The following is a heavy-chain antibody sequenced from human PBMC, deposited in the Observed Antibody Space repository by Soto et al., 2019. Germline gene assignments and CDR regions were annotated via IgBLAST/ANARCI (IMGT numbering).Heavy chain of an antibody. CDR3: AKELFQTSGKRFVFES. CDR1: GLRFSTYA. CDR2: ILHDETP. J-gene: IGHJ4*02. D-gene: IGHD2-21*01. V-gene: IGHV3-23*01. Sequence: EGSLRRSCAAPGLRFSTYAMTWVRQAQGRGLEWVSTILHDETPFFTDSVKGRCTISIDNVRGTLYLQMNGLRVEDAALYFCAKELFQTSGKRFVFESWRQRSLVTVAS.